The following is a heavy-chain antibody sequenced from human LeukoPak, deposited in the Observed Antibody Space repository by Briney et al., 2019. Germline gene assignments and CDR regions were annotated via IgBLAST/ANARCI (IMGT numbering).Heavy chain of an antibody. D-gene: IGHD6-19*01. V-gene: IGHV4-38-2*02. CDR2: IYYSGST. Sequence: SETLSLTCTVSGYSISSGYYWGWIRQPPGKGLEWIGSIYYSGSTYYNPSLKSRVTISVDTSKNQFSLKLSSVTAADTAVYYCARDVRVSSGWYGGEDYWGQGTLVTVSS. CDR3: ARDVRVSSGWYGGEDY. CDR1: GYSISSGYY. J-gene: IGHJ4*02.